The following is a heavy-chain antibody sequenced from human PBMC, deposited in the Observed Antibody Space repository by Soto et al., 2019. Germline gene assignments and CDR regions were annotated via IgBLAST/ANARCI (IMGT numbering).Heavy chain of an antibody. J-gene: IGHJ6*02. D-gene: IGHD2-15*01. Sequence: PGGSLRLSCAASGFTFSSYAMHWVRQAPGKGLEWVAVISYDGSNKYYADPVKGRFTISRDNSKNTLYLQMNSLRAEDTAVYYCAKNLPVEPSGAYYYYYGMDVWGQGTTVTVSS. CDR3: AKNLPVEPSGAYYYYYGMDV. CDR1: GFTFSSYA. V-gene: IGHV3-30-3*02. CDR2: ISYDGSNK.